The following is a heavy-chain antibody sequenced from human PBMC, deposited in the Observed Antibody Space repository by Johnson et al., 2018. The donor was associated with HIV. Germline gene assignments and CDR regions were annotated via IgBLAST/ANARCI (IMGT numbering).Heavy chain of an antibody. D-gene: IGHD6-6*01. V-gene: IGHV3-11*04. CDR2: ISSSGSTI. Sequence: QMQLVESGGGLVKPGGSLRLSCAASGFTFSDYYMSWIRQAPGKGLAWVSYISSSGSTIYYADSVKGRFTISRDNAKNSLYLQMNSLRAEDTAVYYCARSYSSSSHDAFDIWGQGTMVTVSS. CDR3: ARSYSSSSHDAFDI. J-gene: IGHJ3*02. CDR1: GFTFSDYY.